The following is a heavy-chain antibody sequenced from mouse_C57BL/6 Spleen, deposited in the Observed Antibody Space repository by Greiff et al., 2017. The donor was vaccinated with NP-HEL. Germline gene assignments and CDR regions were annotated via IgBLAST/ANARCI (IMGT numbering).Heavy chain of an antibody. V-gene: IGHV7-3*01. D-gene: IGHD2-1*01. CDR1: GFTFTDYY. Sequence: EVQGVESGGGLVQPGGSLSLSCAASGFTFTDYYMSWVRQPPGKALEWLGFIRNKANGYTTEYSASVKGRFTISRDNSQSILYLQMNALRAEDSATYYCARSGPLWYLDYWGQGTTLTVSS. J-gene: IGHJ2*01. CDR2: IRNKANGYTT. CDR3: ARSGPLWYLDY.